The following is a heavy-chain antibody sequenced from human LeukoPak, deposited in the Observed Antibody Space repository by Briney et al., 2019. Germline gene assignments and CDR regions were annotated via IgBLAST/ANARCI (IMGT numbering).Heavy chain of an antibody. CDR3: ARGVLLWFGELGPGYNWFDP. CDR1: GGSISSSNW. D-gene: IGHD3-10*01. Sequence: PSETLSITCAVSGGSISSSNWWSWVRQPPGKGLEWIGEIYHSGSTNYNPSLKSRVTISVDKSKNQFSLKLSSVTAADTAVYYCARGVLLWFGELGPGYNWFDPWGQGTLVTVSS. CDR2: IYHSGST. J-gene: IGHJ5*02. V-gene: IGHV4-4*02.